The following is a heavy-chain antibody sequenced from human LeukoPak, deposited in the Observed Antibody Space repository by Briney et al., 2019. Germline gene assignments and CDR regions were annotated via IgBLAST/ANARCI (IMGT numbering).Heavy chain of an antibody. CDR3: ARYNWNDVVSALDY. Sequence: ASVKVSCKASGYTLSGYYMHWVRQAPGQGLEWLGWINPNSGETNYAQRFQGGVTLTRDTSISTFYMDVSRLRSDDTAVYFCARYNWNDVVSALDYWGQGTLVTVSS. J-gene: IGHJ4*02. V-gene: IGHV1-2*02. CDR1: GYTLSGYY. D-gene: IGHD1-1*01. CDR2: INPNSGET.